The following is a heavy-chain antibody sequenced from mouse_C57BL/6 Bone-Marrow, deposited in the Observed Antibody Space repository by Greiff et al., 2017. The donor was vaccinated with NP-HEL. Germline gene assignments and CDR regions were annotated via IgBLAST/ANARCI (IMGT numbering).Heavy chain of an antibody. J-gene: IGHJ4*01. CDR3: ARWKYYGSSPYAMWC. Sequence: QVQLQQSGAELVKPGASVKMSCKASGYTFTSYWITWVKQRPGQGLEWIGDIYPGSGSTNYHEKFQSKATLTVDTSSSTAYMQLSSLTSEDAAVYYCARWKYYGSSPYAMWCWGHGASVSVSS. V-gene: IGHV1-55*01. D-gene: IGHD1-1*01. CDR1: GYTFTSYW. CDR2: IYPGSGST.